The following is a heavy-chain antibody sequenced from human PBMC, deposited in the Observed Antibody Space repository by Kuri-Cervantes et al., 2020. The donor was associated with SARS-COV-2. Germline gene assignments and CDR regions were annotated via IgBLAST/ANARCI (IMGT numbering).Heavy chain of an antibody. CDR3: ARVTRYSSSSASDDYYYYMDV. Sequence: AAVKVSCKASGYTFTGYYMHWVRQAPGQGLEWMGWINPNSGGTNYAQKFQGRVTMTRDSSISTAYMELSRLRSDDTAVYYCARVTRYSSSSASDDYYYYMDVWGKGTTVHRLL. CDR2: INPNSGGT. D-gene: IGHD6-6*01. J-gene: IGHJ6*03. V-gene: IGHV1-2*02. CDR1: GYTFTGYY.